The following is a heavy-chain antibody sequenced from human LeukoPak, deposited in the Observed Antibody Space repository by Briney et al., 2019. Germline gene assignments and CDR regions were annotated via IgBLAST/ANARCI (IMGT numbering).Heavy chain of an antibody. V-gene: IGHV3-23*01. D-gene: IGHD3-10*01. CDR2: INSSGGTT. J-gene: IGHJ4*02. CDR3: AKRGIVIRAVIIVGFHKEAYYFDD. CDR1: EFTFSSYA. Sequence: GGSLRLSCAASEFTFSSYAMSWVRQAPGKGLEWVSGINSSGGTTFYAASVKGRFTISRDNPKNTLYLQMNSLRAEDTAVYFCAKRGIVIRAVIIVGFHKEAYYFDDWGQGALVTVSS.